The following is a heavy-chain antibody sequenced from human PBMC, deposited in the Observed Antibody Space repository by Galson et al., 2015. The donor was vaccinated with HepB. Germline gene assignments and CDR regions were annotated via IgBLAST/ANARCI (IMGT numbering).Heavy chain of an antibody. J-gene: IGHJ4*02. CDR2: IKADGSET. D-gene: IGHD3-22*01. CDR1: GFTFSSHW. CDR3: ARGKYDSRTDYYFGY. V-gene: IGHV3-7*04. Sequence: SLRLSCAASGFTFSSHWMSWVRQAPGKGPEWVATIKADGSETYYVGSVKGRFTISRDNTKNSLYLEMNSLRAEDTAVYYCARGKYDSRTDYYFGYWGQGTLVTVSS.